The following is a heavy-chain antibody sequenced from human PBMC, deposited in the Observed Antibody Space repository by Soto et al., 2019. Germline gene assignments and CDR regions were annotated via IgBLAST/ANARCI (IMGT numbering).Heavy chain of an antibody. V-gene: IGHV4-59*01. CDR1: GGSISIYY. J-gene: IGHJ4*02. D-gene: IGHD5-12*01. CDR3: ARDDSGYLDY. CDR2: IYYSGST. Sequence: SETLSLTCTVSGGSISIYYWSWIRQPPGKGLEWIGYIYYSGSTNYNPSLKSRVTISVDTSKNQFSLKLSSVTAADTAVYYCARDDSGYLDYWGQGTLVTVSS.